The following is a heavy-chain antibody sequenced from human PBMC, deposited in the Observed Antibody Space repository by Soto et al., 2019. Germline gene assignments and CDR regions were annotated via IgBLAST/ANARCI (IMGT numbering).Heavy chain of an antibody. Sequence: EVQLLESGGGLVQPGGSLRLSCAASGFTFSSYAMNWVRQAPGKGLEWVSVISGSGDSTYYADSVKGRFTISRDNSKNTLYLQTSSLRAEDTAVYYCARRSSSWYFDYWGQGTLVTVSS. CDR2: ISGSGDST. CDR3: ARRSSSWYFDY. V-gene: IGHV3-23*01. D-gene: IGHD6-13*01. CDR1: GFTFSSYA. J-gene: IGHJ4*02.